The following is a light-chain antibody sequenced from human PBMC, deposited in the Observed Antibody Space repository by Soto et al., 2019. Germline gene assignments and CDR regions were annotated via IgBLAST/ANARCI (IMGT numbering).Light chain of an antibody. Sequence: QSALTQPASVSGSPGQSITISCTGTSSDVWTYDLVSWYQQHRDKAPKVVIYAVSKRPSGISNRFSGSKSGNSASLTICGRHAEGGVEYCCCSLAGSGGVVVLGGG. CDR2: AVS. CDR1: SSDVWTYDL. J-gene: IGLJ3*02. CDR3: CSLAGSGGVVV. V-gene: IGLV2-23*02.